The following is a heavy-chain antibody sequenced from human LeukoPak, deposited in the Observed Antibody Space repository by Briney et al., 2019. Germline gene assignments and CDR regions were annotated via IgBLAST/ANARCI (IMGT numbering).Heavy chain of an antibody. Sequence: ASVKVSCKASGYTFTSYDINWVRQAPGQGLEWMGWISAYNGNTNYAQKLQGRVTMTTDTSTSTAYMELRSLRSDDTAVYYCASTGIVATFPYGMDVWGQGTTVTVSS. CDR1: GYTFTSYD. J-gene: IGHJ6*02. CDR2: ISAYNGNT. D-gene: IGHD5-12*01. CDR3: ASTGIVATFPYGMDV. V-gene: IGHV1-18*01.